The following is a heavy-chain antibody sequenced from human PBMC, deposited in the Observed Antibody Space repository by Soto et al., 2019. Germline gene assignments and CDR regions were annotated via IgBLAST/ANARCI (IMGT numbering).Heavy chain of an antibody. V-gene: IGHV4-59*01. CDR2: IYYSGST. Sequence: SETLSLTCTASGGSISSYYLSWIRQPPGKGLEWIGYIYYSGSTNYNPSLKSRVTISVDTSKNQFSLKLSSVTAADTAVYYCARGPNDYDFWSGYYSGNFDYWGQGTLVTVSS. D-gene: IGHD3-3*01. CDR3: ARGPNDYDFWSGYYSGNFDY. CDR1: GGSISSYY. J-gene: IGHJ4*02.